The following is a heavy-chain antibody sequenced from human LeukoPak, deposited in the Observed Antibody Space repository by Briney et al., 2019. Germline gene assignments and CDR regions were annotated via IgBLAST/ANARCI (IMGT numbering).Heavy chain of an antibody. D-gene: IGHD3-22*01. CDR2: IYSGGST. CDR1: GFTFDDYA. CDR3: AREGYYDSSGYYYDY. Sequence: PGGSLRLSCAASGFTFDDYAMHWVRQAPGKGLEWVSVIYSGGSTYYADSVKGRFTISRDNSKNTLYLQMNSLRAEDTAVYYCAREGYYDSSGYYYDYWGQGTLVTVS. V-gene: IGHV3-66*01. J-gene: IGHJ4*02.